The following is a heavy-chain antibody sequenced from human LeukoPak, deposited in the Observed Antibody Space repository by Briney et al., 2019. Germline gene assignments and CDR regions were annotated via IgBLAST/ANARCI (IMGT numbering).Heavy chain of an antibody. V-gene: IGHV3-23*01. Sequence: GSLRLSCAASGVTFSSYAMSWVRQAPGKGLEWVSGISGTGGRTYYADSVKGRFTIPRDNSRNTLYLQMNSLRAEDTAVYYCAKDLRYDSSGYFDYWGQGTRVTVSS. CDR2: ISGTGGRT. D-gene: IGHD3-22*01. CDR1: GVTFSSYA. J-gene: IGHJ4*02. CDR3: AKDLRYDSSGYFDY.